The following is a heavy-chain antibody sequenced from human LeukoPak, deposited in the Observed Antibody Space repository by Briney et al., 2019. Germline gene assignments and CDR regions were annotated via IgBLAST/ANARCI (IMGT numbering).Heavy chain of an antibody. CDR2: IIPILGIA. CDR3: ARDKGGGSGWYGDWFDP. CDR1: GGTFSSYA. J-gene: IGHJ5*02. Sequence: SVKVSCKASGGTFSSYAISWVRQAPGQGLEWMGRIIPILGIANYAQKFQGRVTITADKSTSTAYMELSSLRSEDTAVYYCARDKGGGSGWYGDWFDPWGQGTLVTVSS. D-gene: IGHD6-19*01. V-gene: IGHV1-69*04.